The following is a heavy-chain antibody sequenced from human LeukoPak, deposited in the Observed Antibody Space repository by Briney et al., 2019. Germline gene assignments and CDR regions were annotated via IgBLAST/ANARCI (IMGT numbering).Heavy chain of an antibody. D-gene: IGHD6-13*01. CDR1: GYTFTGYY. CDR2: INPSGGST. V-gene: IGHV1-46*01. CDR3: ARTTEAHSWRTRYYSYYMDV. J-gene: IGHJ6*03. Sequence: ASVKVSCKASGYTFTGYYMHWVRQAPGQGLEWMGIINPSGGSTSYAQKFQGRVTMTRDTSTSTVYMEQSSLRSEDTAVYYCARTTEAHSWRTRYYSYYMDVWGKGTTVTVSS.